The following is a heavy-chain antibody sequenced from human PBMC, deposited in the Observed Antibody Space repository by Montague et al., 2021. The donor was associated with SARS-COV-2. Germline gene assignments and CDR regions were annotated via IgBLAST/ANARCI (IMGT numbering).Heavy chain of an antibody. CDR1: GGSFGDDH. Sequence: SETLSLTCGVYGGSFGDDHWSWTRHPPGTGTERIGDIKKSGSTXXXQSXXXRVTISVDTSRNQYSLKLTSVTAADTAVYFCAGGHLSVSMIVVVFTSASYYFDYWGQGALVTVSS. J-gene: IGHJ4*02. V-gene: IGHV4-34*01. CDR3: AGGHLSVSMIVVVFTSASYYFDY. CDR2: IKKSGST. D-gene: IGHD3-22*01.